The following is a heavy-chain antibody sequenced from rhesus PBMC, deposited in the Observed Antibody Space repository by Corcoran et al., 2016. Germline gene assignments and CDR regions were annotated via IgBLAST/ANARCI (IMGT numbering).Heavy chain of an antibody. J-gene: IGHJ3*01. V-gene: IGHV4-80*01. Sequence: QVQLQESGPGVVKPSETLSLTCAVSGASISNYWWGWIRQTPGKGLEWIGEINGKSGRPYYNPSLERRVTISRDASKNQFSLKLNSVTAADTAGYYCAAPYDFWGQGLRVTVSS. CDR1: GASISNYW. CDR2: INGKSGRP. CDR3: AAPYDF. D-gene: IGHD4-11*01.